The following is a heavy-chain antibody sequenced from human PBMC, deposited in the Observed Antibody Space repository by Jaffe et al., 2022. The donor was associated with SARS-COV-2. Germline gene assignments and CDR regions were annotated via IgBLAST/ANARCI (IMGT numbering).Heavy chain of an antibody. J-gene: IGHJ4*02. CDR3: ARRAYSGSGSSDS. D-gene: IGHD3-10*01. CDR1: GYSSFSSQW. V-gene: IGHV5-51*01. CDR2: IHPSDSDT. Sequence: EVQLVQSGAEVKKPGESLKISCKDLGYSSFSSQWIGWVRQLPGKGLEWMGIIHPSDSDTQYSPSFQGQVTISADKSISTAYLQWDSLKASDTAIYYCARRAYSGSGSSDSWGQGTLVTVSS.